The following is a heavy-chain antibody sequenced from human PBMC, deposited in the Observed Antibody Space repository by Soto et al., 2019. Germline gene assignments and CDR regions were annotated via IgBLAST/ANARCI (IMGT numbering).Heavy chain of an antibody. D-gene: IGHD2-2*01. V-gene: IGHV1-2*04. CDR2: INPNNGDT. Sequence: QVQLVQSGAEVKKPGASVKVSCKASGYTFTDYYMHWVRQAPGQGPEWMGWINPNNGDTNSAQKFQGWVIMTRDTSNTTAYMELSRLTSDDTAVYYCARDHLPDYYYYGMDVWGQGTTVTVS. CDR3: ARDHLPDYYYYGMDV. CDR1: GYTFTDYY. J-gene: IGHJ6*02.